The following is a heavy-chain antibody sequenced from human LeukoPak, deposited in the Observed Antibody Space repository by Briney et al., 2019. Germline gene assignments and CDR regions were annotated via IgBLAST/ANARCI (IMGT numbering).Heavy chain of an antibody. Sequence: GGSLRLSCAASGFTFSTDGMQWVRQAPGKGLEWVAFIRYDGSNDYYADSVRGRFSISRDNSKNTLYLQMRSLTPEDTAVYYCAKDLFTEWLPMDVWGKGTTVTVSS. CDR2: IRYDGSND. CDR1: GFTFSTDG. D-gene: IGHD3-3*01. J-gene: IGHJ6*03. CDR3: AKDLFTEWLPMDV. V-gene: IGHV3-30*02.